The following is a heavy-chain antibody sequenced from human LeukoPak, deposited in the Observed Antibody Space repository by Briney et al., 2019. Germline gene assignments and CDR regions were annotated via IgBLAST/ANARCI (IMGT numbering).Heavy chain of an antibody. V-gene: IGHV5-51*01. D-gene: IGHD3-22*01. CDR3: ARRLYCYESSGYFLGWFDP. J-gene: IGHJ5*02. CDR1: GYNFTDYW. CDR2: IYPGDSDT. Sequence: GESLKISCKGSGYNFTDYWIGWVRQMPGKGLEWMGIIYPGDSDTRYSPSFQGQVTISVDKSLNTAYLQWTSLKASDSAMYYCARRLYCYESSGYFLGWFDPWGQGTLVTVSS.